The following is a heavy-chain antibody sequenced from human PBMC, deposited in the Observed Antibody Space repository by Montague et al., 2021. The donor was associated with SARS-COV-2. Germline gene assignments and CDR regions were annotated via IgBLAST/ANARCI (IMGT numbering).Heavy chain of an antibody. V-gene: IGHV3-33*06. CDR2: IRYDGSNK. CDR3: AKPFYDYIWGSYRRTGYFDY. CDR1: GFTFSSYG. D-gene: IGHD3-16*02. Sequence: SLRLSCAASGFTFSSYGMHWVRQAPGKGLEWVAVIRYDGSNKYYADSVKGRFTISRDNSKNTLYLQMNSLRAEDTAVYYCAKPFYDYIWGSYRRTGYFDYWGQGTLVTVSS. J-gene: IGHJ4*02.